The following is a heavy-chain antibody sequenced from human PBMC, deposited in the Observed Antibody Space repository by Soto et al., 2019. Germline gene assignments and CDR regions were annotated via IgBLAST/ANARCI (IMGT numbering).Heavy chain of an antibody. J-gene: IGHJ6*02. Sequence: PGASLKISCEGSGYNFATYWIGWVRQMPGKGLEWMGIVYPGDSDTRYSPSFQGQVTISADKSISTAYLQWSSLEASDTAIYYCARDRSNSPYYYYYGLDVWGQGTTVTVSS. V-gene: IGHV5-51*01. CDR2: VYPGDSDT. CDR3: ARDRSNSPYYYYYGLDV. D-gene: IGHD1-26*01. CDR1: GYNFATYW.